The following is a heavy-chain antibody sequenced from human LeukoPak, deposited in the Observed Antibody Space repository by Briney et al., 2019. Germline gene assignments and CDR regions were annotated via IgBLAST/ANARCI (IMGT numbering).Heavy chain of an antibody. Sequence: SETLSLTCTVSGGSISSGDYYWSWIRQPPGKGLEWIGYIYYSGSTYYNPSLKSRVTISVDTSKNQFSLKLSSVTAADTAAYYCAREGHSSSSGYWGQGTLVTVSS. CDR3: AREGHSSSSGY. D-gene: IGHD6-6*01. CDR1: GGSISSGDYY. J-gene: IGHJ4*02. CDR2: IYYSGST. V-gene: IGHV4-30-4*08.